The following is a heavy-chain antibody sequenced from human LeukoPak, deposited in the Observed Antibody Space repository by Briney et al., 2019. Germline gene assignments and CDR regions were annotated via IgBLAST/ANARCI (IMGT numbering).Heavy chain of an antibody. CDR1: GGSISSYY. V-gene: IGHV4-59*01. CDR3: ARGRHYDFWSGPSMDV. CDR2: IYYSGST. J-gene: IGHJ6*02. D-gene: IGHD3-3*01. Sequence: SETLSLTCTVSGGSISSYYWSWFRQPPGKGLEWIGYIYYSGSTNYNPSLKSRVTISVDTSKNQFSLKLSSVTAADTAVYYCARGRHYDFWSGPSMDVWGQGTTVTVSS.